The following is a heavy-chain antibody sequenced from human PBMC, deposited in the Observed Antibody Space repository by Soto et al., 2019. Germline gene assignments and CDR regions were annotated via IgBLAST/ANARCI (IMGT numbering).Heavy chain of an antibody. J-gene: IGHJ4*02. D-gene: IGHD3-3*01. CDR3: ARSLDITIFGVVTEFDY. CDR2: INPNSGGT. Sequence: QVQLVQSGAEVKKPGASVKVSCKASGYTFTGYYMHWVRQAPGQGLEWMGWINPNSGGTNYAQKFQGWVTMTRDTSISTVYMELSRLRSDDTAVYYCARSLDITIFGVVTEFDYWGQGTLVTVSS. V-gene: IGHV1-2*04. CDR1: GYTFTGYY.